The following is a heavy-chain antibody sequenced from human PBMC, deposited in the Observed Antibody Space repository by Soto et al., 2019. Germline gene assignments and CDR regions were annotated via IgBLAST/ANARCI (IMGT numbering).Heavy chain of an antibody. J-gene: IGHJ4*02. CDR2: ISWNSGSI. D-gene: IGHD1-7*01. V-gene: IGHV3-9*01. CDR1: GFTFDDYA. Sequence: EVQLVESGGGLVQPGRSLRLSCAASGFTFDDYAMHWVRQAPGKGLEWVSGISWNSGSIGYADSVKGRFTISRDNAKNCVDLQMNSRRDEDTALYYCAKDMRRYNWHFCEWDYWGQGTLVTVSS. CDR3: AKDMRRYNWHFCEWDY.